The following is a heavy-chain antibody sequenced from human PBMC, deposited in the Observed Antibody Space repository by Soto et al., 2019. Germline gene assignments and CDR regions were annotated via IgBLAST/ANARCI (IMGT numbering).Heavy chain of an antibody. Sequence: EVQLVESGGGLVKPWGSLRLSCAVSGFTLSNAWMNWVRQAPGKGLEGLGRIKSQSYGGTTDYAAHVKGRFTISRGFSKNSLYLQMNSLKCEDTAVYYCSTGQVLLLWFWVFSYGMDVWGQGTPVNVSS. CDR1: GFTLSNAW. V-gene: IGHV3-15*07. J-gene: IGHJ6*02. D-gene: IGHD3-10*01. CDR2: IKSQSYGGTT. CDR3: STGQVLLLWFWVFSYGMDV.